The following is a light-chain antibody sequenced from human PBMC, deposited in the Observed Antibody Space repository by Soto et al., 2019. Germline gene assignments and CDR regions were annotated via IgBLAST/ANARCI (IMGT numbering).Light chain of an antibody. J-gene: IGLJ2*01. V-gene: IGLV1-40*01. CDR2: GNT. CDR3: QSYDSSLSGWL. CDR1: SSNIGAGYD. Sequence: QAVVTQPPSVSWAPGKRVTISCTGSSSNIGAGYDVHWYQQLPGTAPKLLVHGNTDRPSGVPDRFSGSKSGTSASLAITGLQAEDDADYYCQSYDSSLSGWLFGGGTKVTVL.